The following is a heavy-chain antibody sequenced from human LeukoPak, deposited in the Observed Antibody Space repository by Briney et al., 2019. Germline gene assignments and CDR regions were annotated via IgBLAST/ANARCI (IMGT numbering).Heavy chain of an antibody. CDR2: ISIDGGDT. V-gene: IGHV3-64*01. Sequence: GGSLRLSCAASGFRFSSYAVHWVRQAPGKGLEYVSAISIDGGDTFYASSVKGRFTISRDNSKSMLYLQMGSLRAEDMAVYYCARVLRDISGYYDYWGQGTLVTVSS. D-gene: IGHD3-22*01. CDR3: ARVLRDISGYYDY. J-gene: IGHJ4*02. CDR1: GFRFSSYA.